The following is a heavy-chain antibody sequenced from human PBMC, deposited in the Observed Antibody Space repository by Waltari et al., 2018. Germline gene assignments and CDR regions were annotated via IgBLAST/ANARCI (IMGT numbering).Heavy chain of an antibody. CDR2: IYYSGST. CDR3: ARHWKRSGYRFDP. V-gene: IGHV4-39*01. D-gene: IGHD5-12*01. J-gene: IGHJ5*02. Sequence: QLRLQESGPGLVKPSETLSLPCTVPGGSISSGGYYWGWIRQSPGKGLEWIGSIYYSGSTYYNPTLESRVTISGDTSKNEFSLKLSSVTAADTAVYYCARHWKRSGYRFDPWGQGTLVTVSS. CDR1: GGSISSGGYY.